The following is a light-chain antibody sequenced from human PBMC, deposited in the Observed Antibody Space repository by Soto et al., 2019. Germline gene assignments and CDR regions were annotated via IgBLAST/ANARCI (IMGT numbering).Light chain of an antibody. Sequence: QSVLTQPPSVSWAPGQRVTISCTGSSSNIGAGYDVHWYQQLPGTAPKLLIYGNSNRPSGVPDRFSGSKSGTSASLAITGLQAEDEADYYCQSYDSSLSVLYVFGTGTKVTVL. V-gene: IGLV1-40*01. J-gene: IGLJ1*01. CDR1: SSNIGAGYD. CDR2: GNS. CDR3: QSYDSSLSVLYV.